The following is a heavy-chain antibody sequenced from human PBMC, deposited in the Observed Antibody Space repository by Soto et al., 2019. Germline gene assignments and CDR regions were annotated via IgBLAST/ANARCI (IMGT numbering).Heavy chain of an antibody. CDR1: GFTFSSYA. V-gene: IGHV3-23*01. D-gene: IGHD3-22*01. CDR2: ICGSGGST. Sequence: GSLRLSCAASGFTFSSYAMSWVRQAPGKGLEWVSAICGSGGSTYYADSVKGRFTISRDNSKNTLYLQMNSLRAEDTAVYYCANDYDSSGYYHSLDYYYHYGMDVWGQGTTVTVSS. CDR3: ANDYDSSGYYHSLDYYYHYGMDV. J-gene: IGHJ6*02.